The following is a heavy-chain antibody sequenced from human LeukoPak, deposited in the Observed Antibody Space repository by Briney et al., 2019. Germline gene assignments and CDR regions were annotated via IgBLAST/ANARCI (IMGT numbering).Heavy chain of an antibody. CDR2: IYASGST. D-gene: IGHD5-18*01. CDR3: ARSQDYNTAMVTYFDY. J-gene: IGHJ4*02. V-gene: IGHV4-4*07. Sequence: SETLSLTCTVSGGSISSYYWSWIRQPAGRALEWIGRIYASGSTNYNPSLKSGVTMSVDTSKNQFSLRLSSVTAADTAVYFCARSQDYNTAMVTYFDYWGQGTLVTVSS. CDR1: GGSISSYY.